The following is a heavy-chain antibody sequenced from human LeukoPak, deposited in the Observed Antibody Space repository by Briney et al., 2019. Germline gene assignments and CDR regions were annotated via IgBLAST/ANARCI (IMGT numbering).Heavy chain of an antibody. CDR3: ARRVYYYDSSGYYSYAFDI. Sequence: SETLSLTCTVSGGSISSYYWSWIRQPPGKGLEWIGYIYYSGSTNYNPSLKSRVTISVDTSKNQFSLKLSSVTAADTAVYYCARRVYYYDSSGYYSYAFDIWGQGTMVTVSS. CDR2: IYYSGST. V-gene: IGHV4-59*08. D-gene: IGHD3-22*01. J-gene: IGHJ3*02. CDR1: GGSISSYY.